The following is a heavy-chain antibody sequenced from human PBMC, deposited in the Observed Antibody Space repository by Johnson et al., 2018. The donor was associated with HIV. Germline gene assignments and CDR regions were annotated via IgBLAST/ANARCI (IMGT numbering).Heavy chain of an antibody. V-gene: IGHV3-23*04. D-gene: IGHD6-19*01. J-gene: IGHJ3*01. CDR2: ITISGGST. Sequence: VQLVESGGGLVQPGGSLRLSCAASGFTFGSYAMSWVRQAPGKGLEWVSSITISGGSTHYADSVTGRFTISRDNSKNILYLQMNSLRAEDTALYYCAKDRSVAGLYDAFEFWGQGTMVTVSS. CDR3: AKDRSVAGLYDAFEF. CDR1: GFTFGSYA.